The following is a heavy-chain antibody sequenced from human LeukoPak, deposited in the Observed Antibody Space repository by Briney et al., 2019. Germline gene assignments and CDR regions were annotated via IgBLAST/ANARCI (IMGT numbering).Heavy chain of an antibody. V-gene: IGHV4-34*01. J-gene: IGHJ4*02. D-gene: IGHD3-22*01. CDR2: INHSGST. CDR1: GGSFSGYY. Sequence: PSETLSLTCAVYGGSFSGYYWSWIRQPPGKGLEWIGEINHSGSTNYNPSLKSRVTISVDTSKNQFSLKLSSVTAADTAVYYCARTMDYYDSSGYYEWGQGTLVTVSS. CDR3: ARTMDYYDSSGYYE.